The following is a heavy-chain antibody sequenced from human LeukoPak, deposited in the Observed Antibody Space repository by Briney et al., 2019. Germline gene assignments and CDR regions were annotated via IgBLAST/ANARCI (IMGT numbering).Heavy chain of an antibody. V-gene: IGHV1-8*02. J-gene: IGHJ4*02. CDR2: MNPNSGNT. CDR3: ARGSYSGSYYWNY. Sequence: ASVKVSCKASGYTFTGYYMHWVRQAPGQGLEWMGWMNPNSGNTGYAQKFQGRVTMTRNTSISTAYMELSSLRSEDTAVYYCARGSYSGSYYWNYWGQGTLVTVSS. D-gene: IGHD1-26*01. CDR1: GYTFTGYY.